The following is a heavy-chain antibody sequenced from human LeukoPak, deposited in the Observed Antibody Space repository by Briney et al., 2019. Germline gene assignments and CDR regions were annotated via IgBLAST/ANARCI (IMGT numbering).Heavy chain of an antibody. CDR2: IYYSGST. CDR1: GGSISSADHY. CDR3: VRSSMAALAKGGFYYFDF. Sequence: PSQTLSLTCTVSGGSISSADHYWSWIRQLPGKGLEWIGYIYYSGSTYYNPSLKSRATTSIVTSKNQFSLNLNPVTAADTAVYYCVRSSMAALAKGGFYYFDFWGQGILVTVSS. D-gene: IGHD6-13*01. V-gene: IGHV4-31*03. J-gene: IGHJ4*02.